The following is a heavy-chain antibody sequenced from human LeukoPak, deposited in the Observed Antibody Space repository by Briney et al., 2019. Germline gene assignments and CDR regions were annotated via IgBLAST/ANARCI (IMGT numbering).Heavy chain of an antibody. V-gene: IGHV4-34*01. Sequence: SETLSLTCAVYGGSFSGYYWSWIRQPPGKGLEWIGEINHSGSTNYNPSLKSRVTISVDTSKNQFSLKLSSVTAADTAVYYCATLRGYSSPSAANYWGQGTLVTVSS. J-gene: IGHJ4*02. CDR1: GGSFSGYY. D-gene: IGHD6-6*01. CDR3: ATLRGYSSPSAANY. CDR2: INHSGST.